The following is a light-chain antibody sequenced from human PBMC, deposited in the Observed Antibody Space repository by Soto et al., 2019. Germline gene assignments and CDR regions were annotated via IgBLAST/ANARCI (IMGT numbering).Light chain of an antibody. J-gene: IGKJ5*01. Sequence: EIVWTQSPGTLSLSPGEGATLSCRSSQSVSSSYLAWYQQKPGQAPRLLIYGASSRATGIPDRFSGSGSGTDFTLTISRLEPEDFAVYYCQQYGSSPPITFGQGTLLEIK. CDR3: QQYGSSPPIT. V-gene: IGKV3-20*01. CDR2: GAS. CDR1: QSVSSSY.